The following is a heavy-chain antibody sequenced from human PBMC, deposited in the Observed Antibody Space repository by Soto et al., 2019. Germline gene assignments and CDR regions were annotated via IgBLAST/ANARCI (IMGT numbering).Heavy chain of an antibody. Sequence: QVQLVQSGAEVKKPGSSVKVSCKASGGTFSSYAISWVRQAPGQGLEWMGGIIPIPGTANYAQKFQGRVTITADESTSTAYMELSSLRSEDTAFYYWARSQGSSTSLEIYYYYYYGMDVWGQGTTVTVSS. D-gene: IGHD2-2*01. J-gene: IGHJ6*02. CDR1: GGTFSSYA. CDR3: ARSQGSSTSLEIYYYYYYGMDV. V-gene: IGHV1-69*01. CDR2: IIPIPGTA.